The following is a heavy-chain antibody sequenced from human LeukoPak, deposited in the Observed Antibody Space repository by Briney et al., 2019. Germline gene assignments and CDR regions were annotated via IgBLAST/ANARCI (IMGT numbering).Heavy chain of an antibody. V-gene: IGHV3-21*06. D-gene: IGHD6-19*01. CDR3: ARDNSGWSRDY. J-gene: IGHJ4*02. CDR2: INWGSNHI. Sequence: GGSLRLSCAASGFTLRSYSMSWVRQAPGKGLEWVSSINWGSNHIYYADAVQGRFTISRDNAKNSLYLQMNSLRAEDTAIYYCARDNSGWSRDYWGQGTLVTVCS. CDR1: GFTLRSYS.